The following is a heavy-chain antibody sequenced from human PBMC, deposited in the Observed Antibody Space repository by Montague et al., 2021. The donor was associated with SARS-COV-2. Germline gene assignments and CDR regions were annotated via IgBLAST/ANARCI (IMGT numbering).Heavy chain of an antibody. Sequence: SETLSLTCTVSGGSISSGTYDWGWIRQPPGKGLEWIGSIYYSGSTYYNPSLKSRVTISVDTSKNQFSLKLSSVTAADTAVYYCARHGWGWLRLLRPFDYWGQGTLVTVSS. CDR1: GGSISSGTYD. CDR2: IYYSGST. V-gene: IGHV4-39*01. CDR3: ARHGWGWLRLLRPFDY. J-gene: IGHJ4*02. D-gene: IGHD5-12*01.